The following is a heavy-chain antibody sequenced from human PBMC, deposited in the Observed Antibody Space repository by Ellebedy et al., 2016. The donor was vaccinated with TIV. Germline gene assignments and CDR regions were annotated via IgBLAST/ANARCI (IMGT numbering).Heavy chain of an antibody. J-gene: IGHJ4*02. Sequence: ASVKVSCKASGYTFTSYYFYWVRQAPGQGLEWMGIINHTTGNSNYAQKFQGRGTMNRDTSTSTVYMELSSLRSEDTAVYYCTRGDNYYYDSSGYYYTYWGQGTLVTVSS. D-gene: IGHD3-22*01. CDR3: TRGDNYYYDSSGYYYTY. CDR2: INHTTGNS. CDR1: GYTFTSYY. V-gene: IGHV1-46*01.